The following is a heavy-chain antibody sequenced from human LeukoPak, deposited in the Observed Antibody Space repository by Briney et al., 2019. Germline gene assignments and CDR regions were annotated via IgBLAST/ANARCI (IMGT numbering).Heavy chain of an antibody. V-gene: IGHV4-38-2*02. J-gene: IGHJ6*03. CDR3: ARSSRRYMDV. CDR2: IYHSGST. CDR1: GYSISSGYY. Sequence: SETLSLTCTVSGYSISSGYYWGWIRQPPGKGLEWIGSIYHSGSTYYNPSLKSRVTISVDTSKNQFSLKLSSVTAADTAVYYCARSSRRYMDVWGKGTTVTVSS.